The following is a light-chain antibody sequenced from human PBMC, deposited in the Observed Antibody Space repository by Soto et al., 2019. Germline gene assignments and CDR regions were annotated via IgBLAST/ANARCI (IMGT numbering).Light chain of an antibody. CDR2: DAS. J-gene: IGKJ1*01. Sequence: EIVLTQSPGTLSLSPGERATLSCRASQSISSNYLAWYQQTPGQAPRLLIYDASSRAAGIPDRFSGSGSGTDFTLTISRREPEDFGVYYCQQYGGSPRTFGQGTKVEIK. CDR1: QSISSNY. CDR3: QQYGGSPRT. V-gene: IGKV3-20*01.